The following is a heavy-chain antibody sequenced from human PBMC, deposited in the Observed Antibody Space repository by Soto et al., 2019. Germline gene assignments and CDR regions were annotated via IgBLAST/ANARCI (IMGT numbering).Heavy chain of an antibody. CDR2: INPSGGTA. CDR1: GYTFFAYY. J-gene: IGHJ4*02. CDR3: ARGDASSGTYWFDY. Sequence: VQLIQSGTEVKKSGASVKISCQASGYTFFAYYMNWVRQAPGQGLEWMGMINPSGGTATYAQRFRDRLTVTRDTAARTVYMELRTLRHEDTAVYYCARGDASSGTYWFDYWGQGTLVTASA. V-gene: IGHV1-46*01. D-gene: IGHD3-10*01.